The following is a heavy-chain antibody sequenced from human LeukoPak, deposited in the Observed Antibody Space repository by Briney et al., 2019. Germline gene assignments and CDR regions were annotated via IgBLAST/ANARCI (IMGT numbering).Heavy chain of an antibody. J-gene: IGHJ3*02. CDR2: IIPIFGTA. D-gene: IGHD3-9*01. CDR3: ARVTGYYTPDAFDI. V-gene: IGHV1-69*06. Sequence: SVKVSCKASGGTFSSYAISWVRQAPGQGLEWMGGIIPIFGTANYAQKFQGRVTITADKSTSTAYMELSSLRSEDTAVYYCARVTGYYTPDAFDIWGQGTMVTVSS. CDR1: GGTFSSYA.